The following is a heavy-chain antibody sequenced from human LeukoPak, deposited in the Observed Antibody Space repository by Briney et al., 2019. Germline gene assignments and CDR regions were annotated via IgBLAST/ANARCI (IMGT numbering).Heavy chain of an antibody. CDR2: ISFDGGDT. CDR1: GFTFSTYT. Sequence: PGGSLRLSCAASGFTFSTYTMHWVRQAPGKGLEWVALISFDGGDTYSADSVKGRFTISRDNSKNTMYLQMNRLRPEDTAVYYCARDIGPIEVPGRSKDYWGQGTLVTVSS. V-gene: IGHV3-30*04. J-gene: IGHJ4*02. CDR3: ARDIGPIEVPGRSKDY. D-gene: IGHD4-11*01.